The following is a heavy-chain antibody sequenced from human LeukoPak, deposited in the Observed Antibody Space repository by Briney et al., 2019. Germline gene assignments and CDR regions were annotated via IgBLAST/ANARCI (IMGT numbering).Heavy chain of an antibody. CDR3: ARNYDFWSGYYGDYYSFDY. D-gene: IGHD3-3*01. Sequence: ASVKVSCKASGYTFTGYYMHWVRQAPGQGLEWMGWINPNSGDTNYAQKFQGRVTMTRDTSISTAYMELSRLRSDDTAVYYCARNYDFWSGYYGDYYSFDYWGQGTLVTVSS. V-gene: IGHV1-2*02. J-gene: IGHJ4*02. CDR2: INPNSGDT. CDR1: GYTFTGYY.